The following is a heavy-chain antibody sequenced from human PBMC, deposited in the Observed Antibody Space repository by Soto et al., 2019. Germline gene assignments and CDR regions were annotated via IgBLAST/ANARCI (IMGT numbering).Heavy chain of an antibody. D-gene: IGHD2-2*01. Sequence: QVQLVQSGAEVKKPGSSVKVSCKASGGTFSSYAISWVRQPPGQGLDWMGGIIPISDTTNYAQKFQGRVTITADESTSTAYMERSSLRSEDTAVYYCARSQGSSTSLEIYYYYYYGMDVWGQGTTVTVSS. CDR3: ARSQGSSTSLEIYYYYYYGMDV. CDR1: GGTFSSYA. CDR2: IIPISDTT. J-gene: IGHJ6*02. V-gene: IGHV1-69*01.